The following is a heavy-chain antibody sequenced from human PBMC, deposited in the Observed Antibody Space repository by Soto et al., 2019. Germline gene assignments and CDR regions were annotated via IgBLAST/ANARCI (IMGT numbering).Heavy chain of an antibody. CDR1: GYTFTGYY. D-gene: IGHD4-4*01. V-gene: IGHV1-2*02. CDR2: INPNSGGT. Sequence: QVQLVQSGAEVKKPGASVKVSCKASGYTFTGYYMHWVRQAPGQGLEWMGWINPNSGGTNYAQKFRSSVTITADEATSTAYMERSSLRSEDTAVYYCARDPRDYRKGWFDPWGQGTLVPVSS. CDR3: ARDPRDYRKGWFDP. J-gene: IGHJ5*02.